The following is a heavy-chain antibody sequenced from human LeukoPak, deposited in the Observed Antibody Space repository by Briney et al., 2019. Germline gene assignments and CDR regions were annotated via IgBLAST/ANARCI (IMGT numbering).Heavy chain of an antibody. V-gene: IGHV4-4*07. CDR1: GGSISGYY. J-gene: IGHJ4*02. Sequence: SETLSLTCSVSGGSISGYYWSWIRQSAGTGLEWIGRVYTSGTTDYNPSLQSRVTMSVDTSKNQFSLKLSSVTAADTAVYYCARQYSSSWYAPVYYFDYWGQGTLVTVSS. CDR2: VYTSGTT. CDR3: ARQYSSSWYAPVYYFDY. D-gene: IGHD6-13*01.